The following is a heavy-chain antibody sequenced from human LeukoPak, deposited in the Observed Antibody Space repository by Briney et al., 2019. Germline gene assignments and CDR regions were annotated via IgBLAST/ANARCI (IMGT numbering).Heavy chain of an antibody. CDR2: IYYSGST. J-gene: IGHJ5*02. Sequence: SETLSLTCTVSGGSISSSSYYWGWIRQPPGKGLEWIGGIYYSGSTYYNPSLKSRVTISVDTAKNQFSLKLSSVTAADTAVYYCARDLGSILTGLNWFDPWGQGTLVTVSS. D-gene: IGHD3-9*01. CDR1: GGSISSSSYY. CDR3: ARDLGSILTGLNWFDP. V-gene: IGHV4-39*07.